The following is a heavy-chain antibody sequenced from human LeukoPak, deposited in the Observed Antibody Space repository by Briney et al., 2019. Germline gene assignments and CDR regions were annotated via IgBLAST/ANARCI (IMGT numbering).Heavy chain of an antibody. Sequence: SETLSLTCTVSGGSISSGSYYWRWIRQPAGKGLEWIGRIYTSGSTNYNPSLKSRVTISVDTSKNQFSLKLSSVTAADTAVYYCARGDIVVVPAAFYYYYYMDVWGKGTTVTVSS. J-gene: IGHJ6*03. CDR3: ARGDIVVVPAAFYYYYYMDV. CDR2: IYTSGST. V-gene: IGHV4-61*02. D-gene: IGHD2-2*01. CDR1: GGSISSGSYY.